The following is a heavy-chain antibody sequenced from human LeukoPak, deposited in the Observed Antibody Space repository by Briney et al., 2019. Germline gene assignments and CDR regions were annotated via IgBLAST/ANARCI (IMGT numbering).Heavy chain of an antibody. V-gene: IGHV3-30*04. Sequence: PGRPLSFSCAASCFTSSNYTMHGLRQAPGKLLERVAVISYDSSNKYYAYSVKCRFTISRDNSKNALYLHMNSLRAEDTAVYYCARVRAEVGYCSSTSCYALDYWGQGTLVTVSS. D-gene: IGHD2-2*01. CDR1: CFTSSNYT. CDR2: ISYDSSNK. CDR3: ARVRAEVGYCSSTSCYALDY. J-gene: IGHJ4*02.